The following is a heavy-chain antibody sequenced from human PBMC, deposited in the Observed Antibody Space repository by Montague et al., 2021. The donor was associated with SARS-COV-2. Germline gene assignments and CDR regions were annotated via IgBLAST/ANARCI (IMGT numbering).Heavy chain of an antibody. CDR2: FDPEDVET. CDR1: GYHQFQIT. D-gene: IGHD3-3*01. V-gene: IGHV1-24*01. Sequence: SGRVSCKVSGYHQFQITIHLVRQAPGKGLEWMGSFDPEDVETAYTETLRGRVAMTADSSTETAYMELTNLTSDDTAVYYCTTYSISGVVIYAFAFWGQGTMVTVSS. CDR3: TTYSISGVVIYAFAF. J-gene: IGHJ3*01.